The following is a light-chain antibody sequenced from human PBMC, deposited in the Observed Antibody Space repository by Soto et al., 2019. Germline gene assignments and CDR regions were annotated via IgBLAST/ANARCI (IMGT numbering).Light chain of an antibody. J-gene: IGKJ4*01. V-gene: IGKV1-27*01. CDR1: QSFSTY. CDR2: GIS. Sequence: DFQMTQSPSSLSASVGDRVTITCRASQSFSTYLAWYHQKPGKVPKLLISGISTLQSGVPSRFSGSGYGTEFTLTISNLQPEDVATYYCQKYNTAPLTFGGGTKVEIK. CDR3: QKYNTAPLT.